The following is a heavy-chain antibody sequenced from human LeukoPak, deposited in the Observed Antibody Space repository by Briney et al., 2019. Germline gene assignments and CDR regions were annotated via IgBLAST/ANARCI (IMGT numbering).Heavy chain of an antibody. J-gene: IGHJ3*02. V-gene: IGHV1-2*02. Sequence: ASVKVSCKASGYTFTGYYMHWVRQAPGQGLEWTGWINPNSGGTNYAQKFQGRVTMTRDTSISTAYMELSRLRSDDTAVYYCASGYSGWYLLQGHVGAFDIWGQGTMVTVSS. CDR1: GYTFTGYY. CDR3: ASGYSGWYLLQGHVGAFDI. CDR2: INPNSGGT. D-gene: IGHD6-19*01.